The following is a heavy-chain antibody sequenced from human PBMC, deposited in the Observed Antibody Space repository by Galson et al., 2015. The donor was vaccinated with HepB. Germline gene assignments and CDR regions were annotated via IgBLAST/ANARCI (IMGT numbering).Heavy chain of an antibody. CDR3: ARGGAVAGSSDY. Sequence: SLRLSCAASGFTVSNTYMSWVRQAPGKGLEWASAINSGGSTYYADSVKGRFTISRDNSKNTLDLQMNSLRAEDTAVYHCARGGAVAGSSDYWGQGTLVTVSS. CDR2: INSGGST. CDR1: GFTVSNTY. J-gene: IGHJ4*02. V-gene: IGHV3-53*01. D-gene: IGHD6-19*01.